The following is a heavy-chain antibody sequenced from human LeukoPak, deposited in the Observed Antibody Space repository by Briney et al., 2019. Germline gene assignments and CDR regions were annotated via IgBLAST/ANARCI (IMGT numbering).Heavy chain of an antibody. V-gene: IGHV4-39*01. CDR2: ISYRGNT. Sequence: SETLFLTCTVSGDSIISSNYYWGWIRQPPRKGPGWTVIISYRGNTYYSSSLKGRVTISVDMSKNQFSLRLSSMTAADRAVYYCARGQLALYYYNGMDVWGQGTTVTVSS. D-gene: IGHD1-1*01. CDR1: GDSIISSNYY. CDR3: ARGQLALYYYNGMDV. J-gene: IGHJ6*02.